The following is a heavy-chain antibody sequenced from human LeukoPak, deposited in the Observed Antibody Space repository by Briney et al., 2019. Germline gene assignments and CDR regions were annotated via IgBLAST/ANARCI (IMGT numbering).Heavy chain of an antibody. CDR2: IKPDGGEK. J-gene: IGHJ4*02. CDR1: GFTFSSYM. CDR3: ARGSRWLLLRPRLFDY. V-gene: IGHV3-7*01. Sequence: GGSLRLSCAASGFTFSSYMMTWVRQAPGKGLEWVANIKPDGGEKFYVDSVRGRFTISRDNAKNSLYLQMNSLRAEDTAVYYCARGSRWLLLRPRLFDYWGQGTLVTVSS. D-gene: IGHD3-22*01.